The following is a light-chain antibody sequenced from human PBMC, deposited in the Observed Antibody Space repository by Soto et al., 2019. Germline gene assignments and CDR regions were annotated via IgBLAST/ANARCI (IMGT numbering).Light chain of an antibody. CDR1: QSVSSN. V-gene: IGKV3-15*01. J-gene: IGKJ1*01. CDR2: AAS. Sequence: EIVMTQSPATLSVSPGDRAALSCRASQSVSSNLAWYQQKPGQAPRLLIYAASTRATGVPARFSGSGSGTEFTLTFSRLQSEDFAVYYCQQCNDWPPTFGQGTKVDIK. CDR3: QQCNDWPPT.